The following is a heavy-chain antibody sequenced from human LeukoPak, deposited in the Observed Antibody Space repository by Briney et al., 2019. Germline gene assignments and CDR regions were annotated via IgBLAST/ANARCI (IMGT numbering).Heavy chain of an antibody. D-gene: IGHD6-13*01. Sequence: GGSLRLSCAASGFTLGSYWMGWVGRAPGRGRGWGAKFQKGGSHKYYVDSVQGRFTISRDNAKNSLYLQMNSLRAEDTAVYYCARAPIDSNSWYQAFDLWGQGTMVTVSS. CDR1: GFTLGSYW. CDR3: ARAPIDSNSWYQAFDL. V-gene: IGHV3-7*01. CDR2: FQKGGSHK. J-gene: IGHJ3*01.